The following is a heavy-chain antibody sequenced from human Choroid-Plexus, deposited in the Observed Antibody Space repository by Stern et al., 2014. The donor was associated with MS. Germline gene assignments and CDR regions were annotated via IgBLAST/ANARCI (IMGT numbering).Heavy chain of an antibody. D-gene: IGHD2/OR15-2a*01. CDR3: AKDRQYLTYFFDH. CDR1: GFTFGSCA. V-gene: IGHV3-30*18. Sequence: VQLVQSGGGVVQPGRPLRLSCVASGFTFGSCAMHWVRQAPGKALVWVAGVSYDGSNKYYADSVKGRFTISRDNSQNTLYMQMSSLRPEDTAVYYCAKDRQYLTYFFDHWGQGSLVTVSS. CDR2: VSYDGSNK. J-gene: IGHJ5*02.